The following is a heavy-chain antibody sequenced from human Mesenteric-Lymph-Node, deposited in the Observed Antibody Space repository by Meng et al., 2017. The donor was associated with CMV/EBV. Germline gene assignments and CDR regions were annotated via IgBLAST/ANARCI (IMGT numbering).Heavy chain of an antibody. J-gene: IGHJ6*02. D-gene: IGHD1-26*01. CDR1: AFTFSSYA. CDR3: VKEASYFSYGMDV. V-gene: IGHV3-23*03. Sequence: GESLKISCAASAFTFSSYAMHWVRQVPGKGLEWVSVIYSGGTAYYADSVKGRFTISRDNSKNTVYLQMNSLRAEDTAIYYCVKEASYFSYGMDVWGQGTTVTVSS. CDR2: IYSGGTA.